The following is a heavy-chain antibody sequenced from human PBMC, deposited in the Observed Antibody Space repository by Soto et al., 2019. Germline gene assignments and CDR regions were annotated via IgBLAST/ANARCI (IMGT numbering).Heavy chain of an antibody. CDR2: ISGSGGST. CDR3: AKDRESYYYFWSGYYYYYGMDV. CDR1: GFTFSSYA. V-gene: IGHV3-23*01. D-gene: IGHD3-3*01. J-gene: IGHJ6*02. Sequence: GGSLRLSCAASGFTFSSYAMSWVRQAPGKGLEWVSAISGSGGSTYYADSVKGRITISRDNSKNTLYLQMNSLRAEDTALYYCAKDRESYYYFWSGYYYYYGMDVWGQGTTVTGSS.